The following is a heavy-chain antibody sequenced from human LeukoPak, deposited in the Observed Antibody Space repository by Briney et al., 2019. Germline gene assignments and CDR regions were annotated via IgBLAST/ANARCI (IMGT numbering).Heavy chain of an antibody. CDR3: ASSLGVVPAAIGYDYYYGMDV. CDR2: MNPNSGNT. D-gene: IGHD2-2*02. V-gene: IGHV1-8*01. Sequence: GASVRVSCKASGYTFSSYIITWVRQRTGQGVECMGWMNPNSGNTGSVQKFQGRVTMTRNTSVSTAYMELSSLRSEDTAVYYCASSLGVVPAAIGYDYYYGMDVWGQGTTVTVSS. CDR1: GYTFSSYI. J-gene: IGHJ6*02.